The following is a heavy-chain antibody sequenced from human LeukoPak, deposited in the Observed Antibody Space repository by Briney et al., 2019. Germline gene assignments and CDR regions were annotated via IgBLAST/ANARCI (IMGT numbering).Heavy chain of an antibody. V-gene: IGHV1-46*01. Sequence: ASVKVSCKASGYTFTSYYIHWVRQAPGQGLEWMGIINPSGGSTSYTQKFQGRVTMTRDMSTSTVYMELSSLRSEDTAVYYCARLTPGRFDPWGQGTLVTVSS. CDR3: ARLTPGRFDP. CDR2: INPSGGST. J-gene: IGHJ5*02. CDR1: GYTFTSYY.